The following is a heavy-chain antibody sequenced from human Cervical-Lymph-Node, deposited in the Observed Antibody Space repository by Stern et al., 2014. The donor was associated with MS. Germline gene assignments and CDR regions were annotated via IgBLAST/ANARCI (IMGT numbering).Heavy chain of an antibody. V-gene: IGHV3-30*18. CDR3: AKNADYGSGYNMDV. D-gene: IGHD4-17*01. CDR2: TTYDGSNK. Sequence: VQLVESGGGVVHPGTSLRLSCAASGFTFGDYAMHWVRQAPGKGLEWVAVTTYDGSNKDYGDSVKGRFTISRDNPKNTLYLQMNNLRPEDTAVYYCAKNADYGSGYNMDVWGQGTTVTVSS. CDR1: GFTFGDYA. J-gene: IGHJ6*02.